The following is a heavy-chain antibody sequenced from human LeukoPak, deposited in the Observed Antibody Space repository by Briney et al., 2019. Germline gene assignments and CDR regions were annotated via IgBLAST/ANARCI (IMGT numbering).Heavy chain of an antibody. J-gene: IGHJ4*02. Sequence: PGGSLRLSCAASGFTVSSNEMSWVRQAPGKGLEWVSAIYSGGSTYYTDSVKGRFSVSRDISKNTVYLQMNSLRVEDAAVYFCARGSGWYDYWGQGTLVTVSS. CDR1: GFTVSSNE. D-gene: IGHD6-19*01. CDR3: ARGSGWYDY. V-gene: IGHV3-53*01. CDR2: IYSGGST.